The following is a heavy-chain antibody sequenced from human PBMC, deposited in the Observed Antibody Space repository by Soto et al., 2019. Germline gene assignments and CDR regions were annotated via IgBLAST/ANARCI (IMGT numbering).Heavy chain of an antibody. Sequence: GALRLSCAASGFTFSTYGMHWVRQAPGKGLEWVAVIWSDGSNKYYADSVKGRFTVSRDNSKNTLYLQMNSLRAEDTAMYYCVRTYHYDSSGYYPPYWGQGTLVTVSS. CDR1: GFTFSTYG. D-gene: IGHD3-22*01. CDR3: VRTYHYDSSGYYPPY. CDR2: IWSDGSNK. V-gene: IGHV3-33*01. J-gene: IGHJ4*02.